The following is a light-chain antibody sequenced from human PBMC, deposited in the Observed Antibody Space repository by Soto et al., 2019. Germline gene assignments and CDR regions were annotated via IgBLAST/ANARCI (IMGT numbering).Light chain of an antibody. CDR1: SSNIGAGYE. CDR2: GNT. J-gene: IGLJ1*01. Sequence: QSVLTQPPSVSGAPGQRVTISCTGSSSNIGAGYEVHWFQQLPGTAPKLLIYGNTNRPSGVPDRFSGSKSGTSASLAISGLQSEDEADYYCAAWDDSLNAYYVFGTGTKVTVL. V-gene: IGLV1-40*01. CDR3: AAWDDSLNAYYV.